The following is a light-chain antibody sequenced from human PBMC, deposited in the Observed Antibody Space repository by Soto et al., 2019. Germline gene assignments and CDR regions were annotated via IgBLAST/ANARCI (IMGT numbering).Light chain of an antibody. V-gene: IGLV2-8*01. J-gene: IGLJ1*01. CDR3: TSYAGGNNV. Sequence: QSALTQPPSASGSPGQSVTISCTGTSSDVGGYNYVSWYQQHPGKVPRLMVYEVNKRPSGVPDRFSGSKSGNTASLTVSGLQAEDEADYYCTSYAGGNNVFGTGTQVTVL. CDR1: SSDVGGYNY. CDR2: EVN.